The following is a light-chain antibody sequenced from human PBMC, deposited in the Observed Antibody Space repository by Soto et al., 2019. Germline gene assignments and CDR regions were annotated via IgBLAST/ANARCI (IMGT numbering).Light chain of an antibody. Sequence: DIQMTQSPSSLSASVGDRVTIACQASQDISNYLNWYQQKPGKAPELLIYDASNLETGVPSRFSGSGSGTDFTFTISSLQPEDIATYYCQQYDYLPYTFGQGTKLEIK. CDR3: QQYDYLPYT. CDR2: DAS. J-gene: IGKJ2*01. V-gene: IGKV1-33*01. CDR1: QDISNY.